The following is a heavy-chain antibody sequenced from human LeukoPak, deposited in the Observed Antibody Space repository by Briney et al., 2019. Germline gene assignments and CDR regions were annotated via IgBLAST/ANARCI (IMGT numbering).Heavy chain of an antibody. Sequence: GASLKISCKGSGSSFTSYWIGWVRQLPGKGLERMGIIYPGDSDTRYSPSFQGQVTISADKSISTAYLQWSSLKASDTAMYYCARAGDSSGYYPYYYYYYMDVWGKGTTVTVSS. CDR3: ARAGDSSGYYPYYYYYYMDV. CDR1: GSSFTSYW. CDR2: IYPGDSDT. J-gene: IGHJ6*03. V-gene: IGHV5-51*01. D-gene: IGHD3-22*01.